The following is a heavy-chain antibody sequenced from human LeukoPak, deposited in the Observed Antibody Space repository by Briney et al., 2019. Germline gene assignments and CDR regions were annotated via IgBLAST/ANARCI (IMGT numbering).Heavy chain of an antibody. CDR2: IYYSGST. D-gene: IGHD3-10*01. Sequence: SETLSLTCIVSGGSISSDYWSWIRQPPGKGLEWIGYIYYSGSTNYNPSLKSRVTISVDTSKNQFSLKLSSVTAADTAVYYCARDRIYGSGSDHFDYWGQGTLVTVSS. J-gene: IGHJ4*02. CDR1: GGSISSDY. CDR3: ARDRIYGSGSDHFDY. V-gene: IGHV4-59*12.